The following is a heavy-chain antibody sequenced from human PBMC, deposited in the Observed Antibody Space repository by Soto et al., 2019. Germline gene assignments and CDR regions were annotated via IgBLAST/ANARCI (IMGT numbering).Heavy chain of an antibody. Sequence: PSETLSLTCTVSAASFSKYYWTWIRQPPGKGLEWIGYIYFNGNTKYNPSLEGRLTISIGTSKKEFSLKLTSVTAADAAVYYRASVTFGGIVLAHWGQGTLVTVSS. D-gene: IGHD3-16*01. CDR2: IYFNGNT. CDR1: AASFSKYY. J-gene: IGHJ4*02. V-gene: IGHV4-59*01. CDR3: ASVTFGGIVLAH.